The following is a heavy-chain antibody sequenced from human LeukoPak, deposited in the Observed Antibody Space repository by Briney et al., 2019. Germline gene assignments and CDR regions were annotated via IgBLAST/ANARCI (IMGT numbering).Heavy chain of an antibody. CDR1: GYTFTGYY. D-gene: IGHD3-22*01. CDR3: ARAPEYYYDSSGSYFDY. Sequence: RAPVKVSCKASGYTFTGYYMHWVRQAPGQGLEWMGWISTNSGGTNYAEKFQGRVTMTRDTSISTAYMELSRLRSDDTAVYYCARAPEYYYDSSGSYFDYWGQGTLVTV. V-gene: IGHV1-2*02. CDR2: ISTNSGGT. J-gene: IGHJ4*02.